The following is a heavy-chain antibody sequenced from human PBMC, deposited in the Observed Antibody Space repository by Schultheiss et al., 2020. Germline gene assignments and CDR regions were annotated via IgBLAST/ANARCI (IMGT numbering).Heavy chain of an antibody. J-gene: IGHJ6*02. CDR2: IYYSGST. CDR1: GGSFSGYY. D-gene: IGHD6-13*01. CDR3: ARDRYSSSWYEAYYYYYGMDV. Sequence: SETLSLTCAVYGGSFSGYYWSWIRQHPGKGLEWIGYIYYSGSTYYNPSLKSRVTISVDTSKNQFSLKLSSVTAADTAVYYCARDRYSSSWYEAYYYYYGMDVWGQGTTVTGSS. V-gene: IGHV4-34*01.